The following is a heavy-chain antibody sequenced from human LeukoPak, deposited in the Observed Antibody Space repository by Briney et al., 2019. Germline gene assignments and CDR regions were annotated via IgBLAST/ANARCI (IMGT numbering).Heavy chain of an antibody. Sequence: PGGSLRLSCAASGFTFSDYWMNWIRQAPGKGLEWVARIMKDGNEKYYVESIKGRFTISRDNAKNALYLQMNGLRAEDTGAYYCARGHLDPWGQGTLVTVSS. CDR2: IMKDGNEK. J-gene: IGHJ5*02. V-gene: IGHV3-7*01. CDR1: GFTFSDYW. CDR3: ARGHLDP.